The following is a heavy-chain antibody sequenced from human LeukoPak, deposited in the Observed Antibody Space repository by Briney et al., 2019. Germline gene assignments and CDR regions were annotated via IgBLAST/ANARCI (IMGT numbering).Heavy chain of an antibody. CDR3: ARRFDWYLY. V-gene: IGHV3-48*03. J-gene: IGHJ4*02. CDR1: GFTFSNYE. D-gene: IGHD3-9*01. CDR2: ISGSGNTI. Sequence: GGSLRLSCAASGFTFSNYEMNWVRQAPGKGLEWVSYISGSGNTIHYADSVKGRFTISRDNAKNSLYLQMNSLRAEDTAVCYCARRFDWYLYWGQGTLVTVSS.